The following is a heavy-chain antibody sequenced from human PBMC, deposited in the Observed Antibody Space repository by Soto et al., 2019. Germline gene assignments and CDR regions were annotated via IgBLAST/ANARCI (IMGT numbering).Heavy chain of an antibody. V-gene: IGHV1-69*12. CDR1: GGSLSNYG. CDR2: IIPVFGTA. J-gene: IGHJ6*02. Sequence: QVQLVQSGAEVKKPGSSVKVSCKASGGSLSNYGISWVRQAPGQGLEWMGGIIPVFGTANYAQKFQGRVTITADESTSIVYMDVTSLRSYDTAVYYCAKGDATKLVFTNDYAMDVWGQGTTVIVSS. D-gene: IGHD2-8*01. CDR3: AKGDATKLVFTNDYAMDV.